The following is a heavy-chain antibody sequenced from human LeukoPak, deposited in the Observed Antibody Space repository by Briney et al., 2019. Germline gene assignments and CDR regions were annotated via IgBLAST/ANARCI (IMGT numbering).Heavy chain of an antibody. CDR3: AKLSGDIFTGYYLYYFDY. Sequence: PGGSLRLFCAASGFTFSSYAMSWVRQAPGKGLEWVSAISGSGGSTYYADSVKGRFTISRDNSKNTLYLQMNSLRAEDTAVYYCAKLSGDIFTGYYLYYFDYWGQGTRVTVSS. V-gene: IGHV3-23*01. CDR2: ISGSGGST. CDR1: GFTFSSYA. D-gene: IGHD3-9*01. J-gene: IGHJ4*02.